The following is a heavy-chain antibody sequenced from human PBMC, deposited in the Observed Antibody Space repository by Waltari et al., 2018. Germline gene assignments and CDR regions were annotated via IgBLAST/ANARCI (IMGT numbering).Heavy chain of an antibody. CDR1: GFTFSNYW. CDR2: NNSDWSDT. V-gene: IGHV3-74*01. D-gene: IGHD6-19*01. Sequence: EAQLVQSGGGLVQPGGSLRLSCAASGFTFSNYWMHWVRQAPGKGLVWVSRNNSDWSDTSYADSVKGRFTISRDNAKNTLYLQMNSLRAEDTAVYYCASSRFSIGCSSWGQGTLATVSS. J-gene: IGHJ5*02. CDR3: ASSRFSIGCSS.